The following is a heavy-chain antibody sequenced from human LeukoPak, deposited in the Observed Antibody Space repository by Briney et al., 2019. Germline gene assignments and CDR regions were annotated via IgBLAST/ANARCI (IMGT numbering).Heavy chain of an antibody. CDR2: ISAYNGKT. D-gene: IGHD6-19*01. CDR1: GYTFTIYG. J-gene: IGHJ4*02. CDR3: ATPIRKQVSGWSGFDY. Sequence: ASVKVSCKASGYTFTIYGISWVRQAPGQGLEWMGWISAYNGKTNYAQKPQGRVTMTTDTSTITAYMELSSLRSEDTAVYYCATPIRKQVSGWSGFDYWGQGTLVTVSS. V-gene: IGHV1-18*01.